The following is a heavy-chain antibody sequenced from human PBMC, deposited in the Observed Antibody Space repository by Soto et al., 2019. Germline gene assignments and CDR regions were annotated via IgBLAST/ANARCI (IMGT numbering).Heavy chain of an antibody. Sequence: HPGGSLRLSCAASGFTFSSYAMSWVRQAPGKGLEWVSGISGSGGSTYYADSVKGRFTISRDNSKNTLYLQMNSLRAEDTAVYYCAKCESGYDVGYYFDYWGHGTLVTVSS. D-gene: IGHD5-12*01. CDR1: GFTFSSYA. CDR2: ISGSGGST. J-gene: IGHJ4*01. V-gene: IGHV3-23*01. CDR3: AKCESGYDVGYYFDY.